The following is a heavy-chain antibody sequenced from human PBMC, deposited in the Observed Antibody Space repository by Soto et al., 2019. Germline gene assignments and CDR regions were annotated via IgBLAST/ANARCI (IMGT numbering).Heavy chain of an antibody. J-gene: IGHJ4*02. CDR2: IIPILGTA. Sequence: QVQLVQSGAEVKKPGSSVKVSCKASGGTFSSYTISWVRQAPGQGLEWMGRIIPILGTASYAQKFQGRVTIAADKSTSTADNERDRLRSDDTAVDYCAGVESDRSGYYWGYWGQGTLVTVSS. CDR1: GGTFSSYT. V-gene: IGHV1-69*08. CDR3: AGVESDRSGYYWGY. D-gene: IGHD3-22*01.